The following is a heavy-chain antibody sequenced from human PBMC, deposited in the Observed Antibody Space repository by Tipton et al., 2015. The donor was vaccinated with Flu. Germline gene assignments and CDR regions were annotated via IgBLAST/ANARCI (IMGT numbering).Heavy chain of an antibody. D-gene: IGHD3-3*01. CDR2: IKQDGSEK. J-gene: IGHJ4*02. Sequence: SLRLSCAVSGFSVSSNYMTWVRQAPGKGLEWVANIKQDGSEKYYVDSVKGRFTISRDNAKSSLFLQVNSLRVEDTAVYYCARDRADDFWGGDSWGLGTLVTVSS. CDR1: GFSVSSNY. V-gene: IGHV3-7*01. CDR3: ARDRADDFWGGDS.